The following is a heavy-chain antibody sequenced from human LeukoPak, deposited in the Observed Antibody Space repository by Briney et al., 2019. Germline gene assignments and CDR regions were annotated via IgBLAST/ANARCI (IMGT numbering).Heavy chain of an antibody. V-gene: IGHV3-23*01. D-gene: IGHD1-14*01. CDR1: GFTFSSYD. CDR2: ISCSGGST. J-gene: IGHJ4*02. CDR3: AKDPATGSVLRSDPRKNYFDY. Sequence: GGSLRLSCAASGFTFSSYDMSWVRQAPGKGLEWVSAISCSGGSTYYADSVKDRCTISRDNSKNTLYLQMNSLRAEDTAVDYCAKDPATGSVLRSDPRKNYFDYWGQGTLVTVSS.